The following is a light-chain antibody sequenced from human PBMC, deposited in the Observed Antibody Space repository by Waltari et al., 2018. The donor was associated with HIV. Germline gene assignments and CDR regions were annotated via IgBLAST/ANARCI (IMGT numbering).Light chain of an antibody. CDR1: QSISSF. Sequence: DIQLTQSPSSLSASICDRGTITCRASQSISSFLNWYQQRPGKGPNLLIYRASTLQNGVPSRFVGSGSGTDFTLTISSLQPEDFATYFCQQSYSTRYTFGQGTKLEIK. V-gene: IGKV1-39*01. CDR2: RAS. J-gene: IGKJ2*01. CDR3: QQSYSTRYT.